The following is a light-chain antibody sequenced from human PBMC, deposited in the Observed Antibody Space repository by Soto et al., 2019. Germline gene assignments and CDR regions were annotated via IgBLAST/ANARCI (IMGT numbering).Light chain of an antibody. CDR3: ATRDSSLSAGV. CDR2: DNN. Sequence: QSVLTQPPSVSAAPGQKVTISCSGSSSNIGDNFVSWYQQRPGTAPKLLIYDNNKRPSAIPDRFSGSKSGTSATLGITGLQTGDEADYYCATRDSSLSAGVFGGGTKVTVL. J-gene: IGLJ3*02. CDR1: SSNIGDNF. V-gene: IGLV1-51*01.